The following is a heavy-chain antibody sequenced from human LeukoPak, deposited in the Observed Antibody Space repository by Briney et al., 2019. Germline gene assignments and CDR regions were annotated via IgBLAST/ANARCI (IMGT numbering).Heavy chain of an antibody. J-gene: IGHJ5*02. V-gene: IGHV1-2*02. CDR2: INPNSGGT. Sequence: ASVKVSFKASAYTFSDYYIHWVRQAPGQGLEWMRWINPNSGGTNYAQNFQGRVTMTRDTAISTAYIELSRLRSDDTAIYYCARGDEVSCTIARCRGWFDPWGQGTLVTVSS. CDR1: AYTFSDYY. D-gene: IGHD2-8*01. CDR3: ARGDEVSCTIARCRGWFDP.